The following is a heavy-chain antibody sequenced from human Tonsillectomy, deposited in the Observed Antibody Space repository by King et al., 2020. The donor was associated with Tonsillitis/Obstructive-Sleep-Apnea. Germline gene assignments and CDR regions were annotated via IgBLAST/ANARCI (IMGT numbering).Heavy chain of an antibody. Sequence: VQLVESGGGVVQPGGSLRLSCAASGFTFDDYAMHWVRQAPGKGLEWVSLISGDGGSTYYADSVKGRFTISRDNSKNSPYLQMNSLRTEDTALYYCAKDRDGGYSGYDPTPLFDYWGQGTLVTVSS. J-gene: IGHJ4*02. V-gene: IGHV3-43*02. CDR3: AKDRDGGYSGYDPTPLFDY. CDR2: ISGDGGST. CDR1: GFTFDDYA. D-gene: IGHD5-12*01.